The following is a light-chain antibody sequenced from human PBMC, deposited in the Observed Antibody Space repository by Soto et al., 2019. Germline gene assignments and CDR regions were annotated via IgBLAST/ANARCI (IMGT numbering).Light chain of an antibody. CDR2: DTS. Sequence: QAVVTQEPSLTVSPGGTVTLTCGSSTGAVTSGHYPYWFQQKPGQAPRTLFYDTSNKHSWTPARFSGSLLGGKAALTLSGAQPEDEAEYYCLLSDSGAWVFGGGTKLTVL. J-gene: IGLJ3*02. CDR3: LLSDSGAWV. CDR1: TGAVTSGHY. V-gene: IGLV7-46*01.